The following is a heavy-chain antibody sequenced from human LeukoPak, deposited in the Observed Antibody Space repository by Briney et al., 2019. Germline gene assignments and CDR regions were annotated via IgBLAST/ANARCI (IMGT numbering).Heavy chain of an antibody. CDR3: AREESGYCYGYDYYYYMDV. Sequence: PGGSLRLSCAASGFTFSSYWMSWVRQAPGKGLEWVANIKQDGSEKYYVDSVKGRFTISRDNAKNSLYLQMNSLRAEDTAVYYCAREESGYCYGYDYYYYMDVWGKGTTVTVSS. V-gene: IGHV3-7*01. CDR1: GFTFSSYW. CDR2: IKQDGSEK. D-gene: IGHD5-18*01. J-gene: IGHJ6*03.